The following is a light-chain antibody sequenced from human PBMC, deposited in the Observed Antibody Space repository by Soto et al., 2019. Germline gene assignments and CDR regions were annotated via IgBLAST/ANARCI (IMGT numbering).Light chain of an antibody. V-gene: IGKV3D-15*01. Sequence: EIVMTQSPATLSVSPGDTATPPARASQMGAGTLAWYQQRPGQAPRLLVYDATTRATGVPVRFSASGSGTEFTLTIASLQSDDFAVYYCQQYNNWPPITFGQGTRLDIK. CDR1: QMGAGT. CDR2: DAT. CDR3: QQYNNWPPIT. J-gene: IGKJ5*01.